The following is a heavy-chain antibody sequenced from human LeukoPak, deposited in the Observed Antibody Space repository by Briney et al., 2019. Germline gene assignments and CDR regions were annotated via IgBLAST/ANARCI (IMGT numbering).Heavy chain of an antibody. CDR1: RFTFNSYA. D-gene: IGHD3-22*01. J-gene: IGHJ4*02. CDR3: ARDTMGHDYYDSSGYYPD. CDR2: ISYDGSNK. V-gene: IGHV3-30-3*01. Sequence: GGSLRLSCAASRFTFNSYAMHWVRQAPGKGLEWVAVISYDGSNKYYADSVKGRFTISRDNSKNTLYLQMNSLRAEDTAVYYCARDTMGHDYYDSSGYYPDWGQGTLVTVSS.